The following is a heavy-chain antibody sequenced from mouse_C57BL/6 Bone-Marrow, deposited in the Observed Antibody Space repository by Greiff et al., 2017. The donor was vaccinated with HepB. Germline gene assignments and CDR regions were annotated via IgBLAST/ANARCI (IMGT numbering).Heavy chain of an antibody. Sequence: QVQLQQSGPELVKPGASVKISCKASGYAFSSSWMNWVKQRPGKGLEWIGRIYPGDGDTNYNGKFKGKATLTADKSSSTAYMQLSSLTSEYSAVYFCARGSSPYYFDYWGQGTTLTVSS. CDR3: ARGSSPYYFDY. CDR1: GYAFSSSW. J-gene: IGHJ2*01. CDR2: IYPGDGDT. V-gene: IGHV1-82*01. D-gene: IGHD1-1*01.